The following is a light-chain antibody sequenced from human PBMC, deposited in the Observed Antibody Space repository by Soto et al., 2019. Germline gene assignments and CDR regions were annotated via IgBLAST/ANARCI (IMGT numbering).Light chain of an antibody. J-gene: IGLJ1*01. Sequence: QSALTQPPSVSGSPGQSVTISCTGTSSDVAFYNHVSWYQQHPGKAPKLLIYEVNNRPSGVSHRFSGSKSGNTASLTISGLQAEDEADYYCSSFASTHTYVFGTGTKVTVL. V-gene: IGLV2-14*01. CDR3: SSFASTHTYV. CDR2: EVN. CDR1: SSDVAFYNH.